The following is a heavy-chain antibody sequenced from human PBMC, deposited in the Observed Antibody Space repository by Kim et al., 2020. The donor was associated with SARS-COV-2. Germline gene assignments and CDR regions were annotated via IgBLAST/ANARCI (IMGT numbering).Heavy chain of an antibody. CDR1: GGSISSSSYF. J-gene: IGHJ5*01. CDR3: ARLRGFEAAGGAVYS. V-gene: IGHV4-39*01. Sequence: SETLSLTCTVSGGSISSSSYFWGWIRQSPGKGLEWIGSIHYTGNTYYNPSLKSRLTISVDTSKNQFSLKLSSVTAADTAVYYCARLRGFEAAGGAVYS. D-gene: IGHD6-13*01. CDR2: IHYTGNT.